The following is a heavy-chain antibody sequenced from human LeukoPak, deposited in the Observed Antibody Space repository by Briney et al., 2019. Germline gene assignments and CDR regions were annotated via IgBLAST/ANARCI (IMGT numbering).Heavy chain of an antibody. CDR1: GFTFSSYG. D-gene: IGHD3-22*01. CDR3: AREPTYYYDSSGYYSAFDI. J-gene: IGHJ3*02. CDR2: IQYDGSNK. Sequence: GGSLRLSCAASGFTFSSYGMHWVRQAPGKGLEWVAFIQYDGSNKYYADSVKGRFTISRDNAKNSLYLQMNSLRAEDTAVYYCAREPTYYYDSSGYYSAFDIWGQGTMVTVSS. V-gene: IGHV3-30*02.